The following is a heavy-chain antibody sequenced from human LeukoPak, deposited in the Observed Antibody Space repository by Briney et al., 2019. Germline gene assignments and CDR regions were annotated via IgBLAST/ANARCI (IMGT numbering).Heavy chain of an antibody. Sequence: TSETLSLTCTVSGGSISSYYWSWIRQPPGKGLEWIGYIYYSGSTNYNPSLKSRVTISVNTSKNQFSLKLSSVTAADTAVYYCARAGDYGANWYFDLWGQGTLVTVSS. CDR3: ARAGDYGANWYFDL. CDR2: IYYSGST. D-gene: IGHD4/OR15-4a*01. J-gene: IGHJ2*01. CDR1: GGSISSYY. V-gene: IGHV4-59*01.